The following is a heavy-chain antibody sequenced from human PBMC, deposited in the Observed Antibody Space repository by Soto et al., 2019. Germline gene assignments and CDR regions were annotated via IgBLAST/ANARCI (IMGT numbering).Heavy chain of an antibody. D-gene: IGHD3-9*01. J-gene: IGHJ4*02. CDR3: AKGGLYDILTGPRTRVDY. CDR1: GFTFSSYA. Sequence: AGGSLRLSCAASGFTFSSYAMSWVRQAPGKGLEWVSAISGSGGSTYYADSVKGRFTISRDNSKNTLYLQMNSLRAEDTAVYYCAKGGLYDILTGPRTRVDYWGQGTLVTVSS. V-gene: IGHV3-23*01. CDR2: ISGSGGST.